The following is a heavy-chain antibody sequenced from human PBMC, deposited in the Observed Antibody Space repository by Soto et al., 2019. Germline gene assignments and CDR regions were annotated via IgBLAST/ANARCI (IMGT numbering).Heavy chain of an antibody. Sequence: QVQLVESGGGVVQPVRSLRLSCAASGFTFSNYAMYWVRQAPGKGLEWVAVISYDGNNKYYADSVKGRFTISRDNSKNTLYLQMNSLRAEDTDVYYCARAGCDGGTCYTLVGLRYGMDVWGQGTTVTVSS. CDR1: GFTFSNYA. J-gene: IGHJ6*02. V-gene: IGHV3-30-3*01. D-gene: IGHD2-15*01. CDR2: ISYDGNNK. CDR3: ARAGCDGGTCYTLVGLRYGMDV.